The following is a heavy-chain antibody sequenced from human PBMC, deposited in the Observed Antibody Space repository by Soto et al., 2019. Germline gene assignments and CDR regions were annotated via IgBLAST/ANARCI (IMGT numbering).Heavy chain of an antibody. D-gene: IGHD6-19*01. J-gene: IGHJ4*02. CDR2: ISGSGDST. V-gene: IGHV3-23*01. CDR3: AKERSSGWSLDY. CDR1: GFTFSTYA. Sequence: EVQLLESGGGLVQPGGSLRLSCAASGFTFSTYAMSWVRQAPGKGLEWVSGISGSGDSTYYADSVKGRFTVSRDNSKNTMSLQTNSLRAADTAVFYCAKERSSGWSLDYWGQGTLVTVSS.